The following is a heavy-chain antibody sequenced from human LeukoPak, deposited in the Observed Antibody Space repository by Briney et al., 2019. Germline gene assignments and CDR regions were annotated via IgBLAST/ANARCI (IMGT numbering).Heavy chain of an antibody. CDR2: IYHSGST. CDR3: ASWRAAYYFDY. V-gene: IGHV4-38-2*01. D-gene: IGHD6-25*01. J-gene: IGHJ4*02. Sequence: SETVSRTCAVSGYSISSGYYWGRIRQPPGKGLEWIGSIYHSGSTYYNPSLKSRVTISVDTSKNQFSLKLSSVTAADTAVYYCASWRAAYYFDYWGQGNLVTVSS. CDR1: GYSISSGYY.